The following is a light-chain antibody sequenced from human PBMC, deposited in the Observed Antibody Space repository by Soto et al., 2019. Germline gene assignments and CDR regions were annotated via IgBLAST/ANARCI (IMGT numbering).Light chain of an antibody. Sequence: IVFTQSPGTLSLSLGERATLSCTASQIISINYLAWYQQKPGQAPRLLIYGASSRASGIPDRFSGSGSGTDFTLTISRVEPEDFAVYYCQQFRSSPLTFGGGTKVDIK. CDR3: QQFRSSPLT. CDR2: GAS. V-gene: IGKV3-20*01. J-gene: IGKJ4*01. CDR1: QIISINY.